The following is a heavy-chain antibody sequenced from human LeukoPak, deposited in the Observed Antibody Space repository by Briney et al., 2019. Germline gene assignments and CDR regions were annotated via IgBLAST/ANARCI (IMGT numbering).Heavy chain of an antibody. CDR1: GGTFSRYS. CDR3: TRELNPYDYIWGGYRYLGYY. J-gene: IGHJ4*02. Sequence: ASVKVSCKASGGTFSRYSISWVRQAPGQGLEWMGGIIPIFATGDYAQKLQGRVTITADESTSTAYMELISLRSEDTAVYYCTRELNPYDYIWGGYRYLGYYWGQGTLVTVSS. D-gene: IGHD3-16*02. CDR2: IIPIFATG. V-gene: IGHV1-69*13.